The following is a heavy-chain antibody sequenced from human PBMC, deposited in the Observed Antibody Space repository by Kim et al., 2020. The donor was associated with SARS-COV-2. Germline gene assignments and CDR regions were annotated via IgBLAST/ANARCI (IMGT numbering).Heavy chain of an antibody. Sequence: SETLSLTCTVSSDSISSYYWSWIRQLPGKGLEWIGYIFHSGSTNYNPSLKSRVTISWDTSRNQFSLDLTSVSDADTAVYYCARSEGRASWHQFDYWGQEFWSPSPQ. V-gene: IGHV4-59*01. J-gene: IGHJ5*01. CDR1: SDSISSYY. CDR3: ARSEGRASWHQFDY. CDR2: IFHSGST.